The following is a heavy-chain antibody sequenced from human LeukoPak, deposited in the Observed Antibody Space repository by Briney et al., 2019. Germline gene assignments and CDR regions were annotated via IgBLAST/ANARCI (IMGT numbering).Heavy chain of an antibody. V-gene: IGHV1-18*01. D-gene: IGHD3-9*01. CDR1: GYTFTSYG. CDR3: ARGRVLRYFDWLPSWFDP. CDR2: ISAYNGNT. Sequence: GASVKVSCKASGYTFTSYGISWVRQAPGQGLEWMGWISAYNGNTNYAQKLQGRVTMTTDTSTSTAYMELRSLRSDDTAVYYCARGRVLRYFDWLPSWFDPWGQGTLVTVSS. J-gene: IGHJ5*02.